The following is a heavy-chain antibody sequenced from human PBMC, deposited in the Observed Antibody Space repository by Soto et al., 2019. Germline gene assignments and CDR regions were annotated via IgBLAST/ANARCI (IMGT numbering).Heavy chain of an antibody. CDR1: GFTFSSYA. Sequence: EVHLLESGGGLVQPGGSLRLSCAASGFTFSSYAMSWVRQAPGKGLEWVSAISGSGDSTYFADSVKGRFTISRDNSKNTLYLQMNGLSAEDTAVYYCAKDYGSGPGDWFDPWGQGTLVTVSS. D-gene: IGHD3-10*01. V-gene: IGHV3-23*01. CDR2: ISGSGDST. CDR3: AKDYGSGPGDWFDP. J-gene: IGHJ5*02.